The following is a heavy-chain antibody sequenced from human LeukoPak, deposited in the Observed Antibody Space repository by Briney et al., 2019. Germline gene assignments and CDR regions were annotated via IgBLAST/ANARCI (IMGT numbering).Heavy chain of an antibody. J-gene: IGHJ4*02. V-gene: IGHV1-69*13. D-gene: IGHD2-2*01. Sequence: ASVKVSCKASGGTFSSYAISWVRQAPGQGLEWMGGIIPIFGTANYAQKFQGRVTITADESTSTAYMELSSLRSEDTAVYYCARVGGYCSSTSCYRYFDYWGQGTLVTVSS. CDR1: GGTFSSYA. CDR3: ARVGGYCSSTSCYRYFDY. CDR2: IIPIFGTA.